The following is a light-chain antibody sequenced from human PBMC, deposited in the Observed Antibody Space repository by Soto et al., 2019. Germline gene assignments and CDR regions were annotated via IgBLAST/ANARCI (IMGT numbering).Light chain of an antibody. V-gene: IGKV3-20*01. CDR1: QSVSDNY. Sequence: EIVLTQSPGTLSLSPGERATLSCRASQSVSDNYLAWYQRKPGQAPRLLIYGASSRAPGIPDRFSGSGSGTDFTLTISRLEPEDFAVYYCRQYGFSLRTFGQGSKVEV. J-gene: IGKJ1*01. CDR2: GAS. CDR3: RQYGFSLRT.